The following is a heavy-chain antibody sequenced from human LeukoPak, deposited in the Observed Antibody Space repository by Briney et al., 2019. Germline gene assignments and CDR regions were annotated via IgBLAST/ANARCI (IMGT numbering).Heavy chain of an antibody. Sequence: GASVKVSCKASGYTFTSYYIHWVRQAPGQGLEWMGIINPSGGGTNYAQTLQGRVTMTRDTATSTVYMELNSLRPEDPAVYYCARARGYSYDFSYFDYWGQGTLVTVSS. CDR1: GYTFTSYY. D-gene: IGHD5-18*01. J-gene: IGHJ4*02. CDR2: INPSGGGT. CDR3: ARARGYSYDFSYFDY. V-gene: IGHV1-46*04.